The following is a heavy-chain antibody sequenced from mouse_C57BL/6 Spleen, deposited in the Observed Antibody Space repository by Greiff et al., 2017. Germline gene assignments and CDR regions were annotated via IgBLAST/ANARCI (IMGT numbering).Heavy chain of an antibody. CDR2: IYPSDSET. J-gene: IGHJ2*01. V-gene: IGHV1-61*01. CDR3: ARGLYDYDGGGY. Sequence: QVQLKQPGAELVRPGSSVKLSCKASGYTFTSYWMDWVKQRPGQGLEWIGNIYPSDSETHYNQKFKDKATLTVDKSSSTAYMQLSSLTSEDSAVYYCARGLYDYDGGGYWGQGTTLTVSS. D-gene: IGHD2-4*01. CDR1: GYTFTSYW.